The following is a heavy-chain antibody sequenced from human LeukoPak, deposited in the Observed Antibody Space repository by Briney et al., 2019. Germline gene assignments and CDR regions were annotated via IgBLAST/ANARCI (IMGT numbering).Heavy chain of an antibody. CDR2: ISAYNGNT. D-gene: IGHD6-13*01. Sequence: GASVKVSCKASGYTFTSYGLSWMRQAPGQGPEWMGWISAYNGNTNYAQKFQGRVTMTTDTSTSTAYMELRSLRFDDTAVYYCARGYSSNWLQFDPWGQGTLVTVSS. J-gene: IGHJ5*02. CDR3: ARGYSSNWLQFDP. CDR1: GYTFTSYG. V-gene: IGHV1-18*01.